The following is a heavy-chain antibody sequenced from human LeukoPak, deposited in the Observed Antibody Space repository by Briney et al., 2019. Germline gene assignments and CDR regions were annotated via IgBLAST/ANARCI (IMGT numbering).Heavy chain of an antibody. CDR2: LDIGGNT. J-gene: IGHJ3*02. V-gene: IGHV3-53*01. CDR3: RAWIDSFDI. Sequence: GGSLRLSCAASGFIVRSREMSWVRQAPGKGLEWVSVLDIGGNTYYADPVKGRFTISRDTSKNTLYLQLNSLRVEDTAVYYCRAWIDSFDIWGQGTVVTVSS. CDR1: GFIVRSRE. D-gene: IGHD1-1*01.